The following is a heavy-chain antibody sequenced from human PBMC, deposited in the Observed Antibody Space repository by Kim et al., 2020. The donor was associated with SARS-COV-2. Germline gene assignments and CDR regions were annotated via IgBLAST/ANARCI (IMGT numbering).Heavy chain of an antibody. V-gene: IGHV1-8*01. CDR3: ARGGPPYYDFWSGYPPLFYYYYMDV. J-gene: IGHJ6*03. D-gene: IGHD3-3*01. Sequence: ASVKVSCKASGYTFTSYDINWVRQATGQGLEWMGWMNPNSGNTGYAQKFQGRVTMTRNTSISTAYMELSSLRSEDTAVYYCARGGPPYYDFWSGYPPLFYYYYMDVWGKGTTVTVSS. CDR1: GYTFTSYD. CDR2: MNPNSGNT.